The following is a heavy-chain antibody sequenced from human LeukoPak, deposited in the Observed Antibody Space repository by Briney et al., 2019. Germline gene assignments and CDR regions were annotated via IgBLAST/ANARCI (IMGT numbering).Heavy chain of an antibody. CDR2: IYHSGST. CDR1: GYSISSGYY. Sequence: SETLSLTCAVSGYSISSGYYWGWIRQPPGKGLEWIGSIYHSGSTYYNPSLKSRVTISVDTSKNQFSLKLSSVTAADTAVYYCARQWGYYYDKAFDVWGQGTMVTVSS. V-gene: IGHV4-38-2*01. D-gene: IGHD3-22*01. CDR3: ARQWGYYYDKAFDV. J-gene: IGHJ3*01.